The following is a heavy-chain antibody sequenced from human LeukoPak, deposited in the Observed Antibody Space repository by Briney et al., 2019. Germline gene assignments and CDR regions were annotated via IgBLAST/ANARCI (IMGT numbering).Heavy chain of an antibody. CDR3: ARERRLRPHFDS. J-gene: IGHJ4*02. CDR2: INHSGNT. Sequence: PSETLSLTCAVYGGSFSGYYWSWIRQPPGKGLEWIGEINHSGNTNYNPSLKSRITISLDTSKTQFSLKMSSVTAADTARYYCARERRLRPHFDSWGQGTLVTVYS. V-gene: IGHV4-34*01. CDR1: GGSFSGYY. D-gene: IGHD2-21*02.